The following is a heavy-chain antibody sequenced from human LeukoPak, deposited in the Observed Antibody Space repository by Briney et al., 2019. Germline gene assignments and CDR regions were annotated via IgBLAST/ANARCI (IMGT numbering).Heavy chain of an antibody. CDR2: ISDIGSI. V-gene: IGHV4-59*08. CDR1: GGSISSYY. D-gene: IGHD2/OR15-2a*01. Sequence: SETLSLTCTVSGGSISSYYWSWIRQPPGKGLEWIAYISDIGSINYNPPLKSRVTISLDTSKNQFSLKLSSVTAVDTAVYYCAGHHPRNTVDFWGQGTLVTVSS. J-gene: IGHJ4*02. CDR3: AGHHPRNTVDF.